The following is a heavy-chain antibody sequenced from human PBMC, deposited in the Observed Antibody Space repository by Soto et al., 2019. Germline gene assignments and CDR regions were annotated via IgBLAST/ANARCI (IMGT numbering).Heavy chain of an antibody. CDR3: ARDLEEADPSAAGSGAFDI. Sequence: ASVKVSCKASGYTFTSYGISWVRQAPGQGLEWMGWISAYNGNTNYAQKLQGRVTMTTDTSTSTAYMELRSLRSDDTAVYYCARDLEEADPSAAGSGAFDIWGQGTMVTVSS. CDR1: GYTFTSYG. J-gene: IGHJ3*02. CDR2: ISAYNGNT. V-gene: IGHV1-18*01. D-gene: IGHD6-13*01.